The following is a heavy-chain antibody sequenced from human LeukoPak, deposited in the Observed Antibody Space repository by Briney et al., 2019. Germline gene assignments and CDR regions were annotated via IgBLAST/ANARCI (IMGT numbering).Heavy chain of an antibody. CDR3: ARGYQRPDY. J-gene: IGHJ4*02. CDR2: ISSSSNNI. Sequence: GGSLRLSCAASGFSFSTYTMNWVRQAPGKGLEWVSSISSSSNNINYADSVKGRFTISRDNAMNSVHLQMNSLRVEDTAVYYCARGYQRPDYWGQGTLITVSS. CDR1: GFSFSTYT. D-gene: IGHD2-2*01. V-gene: IGHV3-21*01.